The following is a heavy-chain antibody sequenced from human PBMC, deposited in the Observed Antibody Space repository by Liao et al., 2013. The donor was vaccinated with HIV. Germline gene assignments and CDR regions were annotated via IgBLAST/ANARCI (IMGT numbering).Heavy chain of an antibody. V-gene: IGHV4-4*07. CDR2: VFSSGGT. Sequence: QVQVQESGPGLVKPSETLSLTCTVSGDSSNKFYWNWIRQPAGKGLEWIGRVFSSGGTNYHPSLKSRVTMSVDTSKTQFSLKLRSVTAADTAVYYCARQWSSSSGVVWFDPWGQGTLVTVSS. CDR3: ARQWSSSSGVVWFDP. CDR1: GDSSNKFY. D-gene: IGHD6-6*01. J-gene: IGHJ5*02.